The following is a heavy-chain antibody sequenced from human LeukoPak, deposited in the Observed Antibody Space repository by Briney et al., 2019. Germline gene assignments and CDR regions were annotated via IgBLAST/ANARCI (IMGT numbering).Heavy chain of an antibody. J-gene: IGHJ3*02. V-gene: IGHV4-34*01. CDR1: GGSFSGYY. Sequence: SETLSLTCAVYGGSFSGYYWSWIRQPPGKGLEWIGEINHSGRIQYNPSLKSRVTISVDTSKNQFSLNLSSVTAADTAVYYCTRVRGIVITHYAFDIWGQGTMVTVSS. CDR2: INHSGRI. CDR3: TRVRGIVITHYAFDI. D-gene: IGHD3-16*01.